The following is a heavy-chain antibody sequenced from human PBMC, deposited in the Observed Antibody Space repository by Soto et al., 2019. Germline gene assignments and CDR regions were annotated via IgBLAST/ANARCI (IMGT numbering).Heavy chain of an antibody. Sequence: PGGSLRLSCAASGFTFSSYGMHWVRQAPGKGLEWVAVIWYDGSNKYYADSVKGRSTISRDNSKNTLYLQMNSLRAEDTAVYYCAREEYYYDSSGYPSGGSDYWGQGTLVTVSS. CDR2: IWYDGSNK. D-gene: IGHD3-22*01. CDR1: GFTFSSYG. V-gene: IGHV3-33*01. CDR3: AREEYYYDSSGYPSGGSDY. J-gene: IGHJ4*02.